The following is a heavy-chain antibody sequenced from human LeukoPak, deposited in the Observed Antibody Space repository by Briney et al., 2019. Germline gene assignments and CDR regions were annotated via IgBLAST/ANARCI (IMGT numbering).Heavy chain of an antibody. CDR3: ARDFTVLEWLPTPYYFDY. J-gene: IGHJ4*02. Sequence: ETLSLTCAVYGGSLRGYYWSWIRQPPGKGLEWVANIKQDGSEKYYVDSVKGRFTISRDNAKNSLYLQMNSLRAEDTAVYYCARDFTVLEWLPTPYYFDYWGQGTLVTVSS. CDR2: IKQDGSEK. V-gene: IGHV3-7*01. D-gene: IGHD3-3*01. CDR1: GGSLRGYY.